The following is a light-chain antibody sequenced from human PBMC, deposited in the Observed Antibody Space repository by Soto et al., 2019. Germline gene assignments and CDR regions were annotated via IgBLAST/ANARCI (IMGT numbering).Light chain of an antibody. CDR2: KAS. CDR1: QSISNW. CDR3: QHRGT. J-gene: IGKJ1*01. V-gene: IGKV1-5*03. Sequence: DIQMTQSPSTLSASVGDRVTITCRASQSISNWLAWYQQKPGKAPKLLIYKASTLESGVPSRFRGRGSGTEFTLTISSLQPDDFATSHCQHRGTFGQGTRVEIK.